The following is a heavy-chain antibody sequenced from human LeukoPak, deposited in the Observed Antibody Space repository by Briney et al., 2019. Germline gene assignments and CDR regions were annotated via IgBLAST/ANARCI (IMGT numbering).Heavy chain of an antibody. CDR1: GITFSNYN. CDR2: ITSSSSYT. CDR3: ARDPYNGAYSEGYYYYYMDV. V-gene: IGHV3-21*01. J-gene: IGHJ6*03. Sequence: GGSLRLSCAAPGITFSNYNMNWVRQAPGKGLEWISSITSSSSYTFYADSVKGRYTISRDNAKNSLYLQMNSLRVEDTAIYYCARDPYNGAYSEGYYYYYMDVWGKGTTVTVSS. D-gene: IGHD1-1*01.